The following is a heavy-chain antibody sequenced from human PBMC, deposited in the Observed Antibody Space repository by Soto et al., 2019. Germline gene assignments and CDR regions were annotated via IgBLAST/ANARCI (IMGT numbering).Heavy chain of an antibody. CDR3: ARSLGYCSGGSCYPTLDY. CDR2: IYYSGST. J-gene: IGHJ4*02. CDR1: GGSISSYY. Sequence: SETLSLTCTVSGGSISSYYWSWIRQPPGKGLEWIGYIYYSGSTNYNPSLKSRVTISVDTSKNQFSLKLSSVTAADTAVYYCARSLGYCSGGSCYPTLDYWGQGTLVTVSS. V-gene: IGHV4-59*08. D-gene: IGHD2-15*01.